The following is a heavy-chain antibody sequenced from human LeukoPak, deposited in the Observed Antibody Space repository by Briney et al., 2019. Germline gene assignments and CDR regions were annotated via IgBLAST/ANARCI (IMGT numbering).Heavy chain of an antibody. CDR3: AKETRANPQHASYYDTY. D-gene: IGHD3-9*01. V-gene: IGHV3-23*01. CDR2: ISGSGGST. CDR1: GFTFSSYA. Sequence: GGSLRLSCAASGFTFSSYAMSWVRQAPGKGLEWVSAISGSGGSTYYADSVKGRFTISRDNSKNTLYLQMNSLRAEDTAVYYCAKETRANPQHASYYDTYWGREPWSPSPQ. J-gene: IGHJ4*02.